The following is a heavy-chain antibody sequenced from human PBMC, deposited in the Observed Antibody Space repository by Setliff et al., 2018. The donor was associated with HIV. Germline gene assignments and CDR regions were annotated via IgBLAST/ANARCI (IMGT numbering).Heavy chain of an antibody. V-gene: IGHV5-51*01. CDR1: PYSFTNYW. J-gene: IGHJ4*02. CDR2: IWPDDSDT. Sequence: GESLTISCQGSPYSFTNYWVGWVRQLPSNGLEWMGLIWPDDSDTIYSPSFQGQVTMSADKSISTAYLQWSSLEAPDTAMYYCARLSKYYDFWTPDSWGQGTLVTVSS. D-gene: IGHD3-3*01. CDR3: ARLSKYYDFWTPDS.